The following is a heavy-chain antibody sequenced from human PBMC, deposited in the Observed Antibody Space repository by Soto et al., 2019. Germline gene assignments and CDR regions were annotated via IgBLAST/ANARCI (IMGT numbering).Heavy chain of an antibody. CDR3: SRVDPSPKSPDY. CDR1: EFSLSDQY. J-gene: IGHJ4*02. CDR2: SRNRVNNFST. D-gene: IGHD3-9*01. Sequence: VQVEESGGGLVLPGGSLRLSCTVSAVSEFSLSDQYMDWVRQAPGKWLEWVGRSRNRVNNFSTAYAASVQGRFTISRDESKNTVYLQMHSLKTDDTAVYYCSRVDPSPKSPDYWGQGTLVTASS. V-gene: IGHV3-72*01.